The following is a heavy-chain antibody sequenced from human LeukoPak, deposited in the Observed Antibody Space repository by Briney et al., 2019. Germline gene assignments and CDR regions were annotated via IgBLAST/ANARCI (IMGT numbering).Heavy chain of an antibody. CDR1: GFTFSDSA. CDR3: TRVGPSTVVDY. J-gene: IGHJ4*02. Sequence: GGSLRLSCAASGFTFSDSAIHWVRQASGKGLEWVGRIRSKPQSYATAYDETLKGRFTISRDDSKNTAYLQMSSLKIEDTAVYYCTRVGPSTVVDYWGQGTQVTVSS. D-gene: IGHD1-26*01. CDR2: IRSKPQSYAT. V-gene: IGHV3-73*01.